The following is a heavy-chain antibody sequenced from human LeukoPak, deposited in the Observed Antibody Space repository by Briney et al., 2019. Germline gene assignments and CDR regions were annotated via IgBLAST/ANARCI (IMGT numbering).Heavy chain of an antibody. V-gene: IGHV3-23*01. CDR2: ITGSGGSI. D-gene: IGHD5-24*01. CDR1: EFTFGSHA. Sequence: PGGSLRLSCAGSEFTFGSHAMNWVRQAPGKGLEWVSAITGSGGSINYADFVKGRFTISRDNSKNTLFLQMNSLRADDTAVYYCVGEDGYNSGASPYYYGMDVWGQGTTVIVSS. J-gene: IGHJ6*02. CDR3: VGEDGYNSGASPYYYGMDV.